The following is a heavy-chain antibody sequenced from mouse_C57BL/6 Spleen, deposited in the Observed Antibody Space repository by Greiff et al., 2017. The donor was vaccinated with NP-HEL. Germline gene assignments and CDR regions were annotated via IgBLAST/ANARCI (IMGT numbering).Heavy chain of an antibody. CDR3: ARESVYYGSRIFDY. CDR1: GYTFTSYW. Sequence: QVQLQQPGAELVRPGTSVTLSCKASGYTFTSYWMHWVKQRPGQGLEWIGVIDPSDSYTNYNPKFKGKATLTVDTSSSTAYMQLSSLTSEDSAVYYCARESVYYGSRIFDYWGQGTTLTVSS. V-gene: IGHV1-59*01. D-gene: IGHD1-1*01. J-gene: IGHJ2*01. CDR2: IDPSDSYT.